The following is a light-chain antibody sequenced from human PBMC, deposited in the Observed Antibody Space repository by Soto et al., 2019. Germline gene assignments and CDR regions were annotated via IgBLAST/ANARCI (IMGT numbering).Light chain of an antibody. CDR3: SSYTSSRTLV. J-gene: IGLJ2*01. V-gene: IGLV2-14*03. Sequence: QSALTQPASVSGSPGQSITISCTGTSSDVGGYNYVSWYQQHPGKAPQLMIYDVSNRPSGVSDRFSGSKSGNTASLTISGXXXXXXGDYYCSSYTSSRTLVFGGGTKVTVL. CDR2: DVS. CDR1: SSDVGGYNY.